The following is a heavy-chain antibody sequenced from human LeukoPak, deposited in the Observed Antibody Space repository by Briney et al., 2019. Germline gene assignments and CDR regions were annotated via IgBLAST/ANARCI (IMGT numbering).Heavy chain of an antibody. Sequence: PGGSLRLSCAASGFTFSSYWMHWVRQAPGKGLVWVSRINSDGSSTSYADSVKGRFTISRDNAKNSLYLQMNSLRAEDTAVYYCARDSSSGYELDFDYWGQGTLVTVSS. V-gene: IGHV3-74*01. D-gene: IGHD5-12*01. CDR2: INSDGSST. CDR1: GFTFSSYW. CDR3: ARDSSSGYELDFDY. J-gene: IGHJ4*02.